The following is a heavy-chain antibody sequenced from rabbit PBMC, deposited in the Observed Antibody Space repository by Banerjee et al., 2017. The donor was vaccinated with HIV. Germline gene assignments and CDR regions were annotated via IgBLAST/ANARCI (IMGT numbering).Heavy chain of an antibody. D-gene: IGHD1-1*01. CDR1: GFDFSSGYD. V-gene: IGHV1S45*01. Sequence: QQQLVESGGGLVKPEGSLTLTCKASGFDFSSGYDMCWVRQAPGKGLEWIACIYAGNSGNTYYANWAKGRFTISKPSSTTVTLQMTSLTAADTATYFCAREWASTSGNLDLWGPGTLVTDS. CDR2: IYAGNSGNT. J-gene: IGHJ4*01. CDR3: AREWASTSGNLDL.